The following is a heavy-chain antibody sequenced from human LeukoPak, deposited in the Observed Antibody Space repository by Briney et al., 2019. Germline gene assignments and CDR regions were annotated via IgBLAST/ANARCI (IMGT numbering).Heavy chain of an antibody. CDR1: GFTFDDYG. Sequence: GGSLRLSCAASGFTFDDYGMSWVRQAPGKGLEWVSGINWNGGSTGYADSVKGRFTISRDNSKNTLYLQMNSLRAEDTAVYYCAKKRGDFDHWGQGTLVTVSS. V-gene: IGHV3-20*04. CDR3: AKKRGDFDH. D-gene: IGHD5-12*01. J-gene: IGHJ4*02. CDR2: INWNGGST.